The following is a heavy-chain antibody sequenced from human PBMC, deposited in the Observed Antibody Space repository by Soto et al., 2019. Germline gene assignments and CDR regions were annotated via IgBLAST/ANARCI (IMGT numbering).Heavy chain of an antibody. J-gene: IGHJ5*02. V-gene: IGHV1-3*01. CDR3: ARSCCSSTSCYTWFDP. Sequence: QVQLVQSGAEVKKPGASVKVSCKASGYTFTSYAMHWVRQAPGQRLEWMGWINAGNGNTKYSQKFQGRVTITRDTSASTAYMELSSLRSEDTAVYYCARSCCSSTSCYTWFDPWGQGTLVTVSS. CDR2: INAGNGNT. D-gene: IGHD2-2*02. CDR1: GYTFTSYA.